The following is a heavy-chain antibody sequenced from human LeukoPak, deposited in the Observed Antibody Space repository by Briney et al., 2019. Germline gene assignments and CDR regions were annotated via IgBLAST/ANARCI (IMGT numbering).Heavy chain of an antibody. V-gene: IGHV1-18*01. CDR2: ISAYNGNT. CDR3: AAHMDTAMIKAEFDY. D-gene: IGHD5-18*01. Sequence: ASVKVSCKTSGYTFTSYGISWVRQAPGQGLEWMGWISAYNGNTNYAQKLQGRVTMTTDTSTTTAYMELRSLRSADTAVYYCAAHMDTAMIKAEFDYWGQGTLVTVSS. J-gene: IGHJ4*02. CDR1: GYTFTSYG.